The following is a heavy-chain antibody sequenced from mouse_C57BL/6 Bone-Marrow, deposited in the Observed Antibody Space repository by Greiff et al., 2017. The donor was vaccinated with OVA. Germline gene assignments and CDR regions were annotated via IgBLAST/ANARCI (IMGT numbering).Heavy chain of an antibody. CDR1: GYTFTSYW. Sequence: QVQLKQPGAELVKPGASVKLSCKASGYTFTSYWMHWVKQRPGRGLEWIGRIDPNSGGTKYNEKFKSKATLTVDKPSSTAYMQLSSLTSEDSAVYYCARRFYDGYPYYCDYWGQGTTLTVSS. D-gene: IGHD2-3*01. V-gene: IGHV1-72*01. CDR2: IDPNSGGT. J-gene: IGHJ2*01. CDR3: ARRFYDGYPYYCDY.